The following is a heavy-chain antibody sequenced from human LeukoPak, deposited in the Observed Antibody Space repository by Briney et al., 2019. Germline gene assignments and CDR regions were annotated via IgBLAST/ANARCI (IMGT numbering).Heavy chain of an antibody. D-gene: IGHD6-19*01. J-gene: IGHJ5*02. CDR2: MNPESGNT. CDR3: ARRQRGTSGWGTWFDP. CDR1: GYTLTGYY. V-gene: IGHV1-8*03. Sequence: ASVKVSCKASGYTLTGYYMHWVRQAPGQGLEWMGWMNPESGNTAYAQKLQGRVTITTNVSINTAYMELSSLTSEDTAVYYCARRQRGTSGWGTWFDPWGQGTLVTVSS.